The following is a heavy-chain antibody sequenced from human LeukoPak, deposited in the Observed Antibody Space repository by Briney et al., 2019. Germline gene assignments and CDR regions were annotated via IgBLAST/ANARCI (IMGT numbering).Heavy chain of an antibody. Sequence: QAGGSLRLSCAASGFTVSNNYMTWVRQAPGKGLEWVSVIYSGGDTYYADSVKGRFTISRDNSKNTLYLQMNSLRAEDTAVYYCARDKLHTGREGDFNYWGQGTLVTVSS. D-gene: IGHD1-26*01. CDR3: ARDKLHTGREGDFNY. CDR1: GFTVSNNY. CDR2: IYSGGDT. J-gene: IGHJ4*02. V-gene: IGHV3-53*01.